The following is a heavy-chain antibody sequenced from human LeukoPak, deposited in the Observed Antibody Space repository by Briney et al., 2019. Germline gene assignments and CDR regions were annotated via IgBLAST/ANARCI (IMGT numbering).Heavy chain of an antibody. J-gene: IGHJ4*02. Sequence: PGESLRLSCGASGLTVSSYAMSWVRQAPGKGLEWVAVISYDGSNKYYADSVKGRFTISRDNSKNTLYLQMNSLRAEDTAVYYCAKDRTALFDYWGQGTLVTVSS. CDR3: AKDRTALFDY. D-gene: IGHD2-21*02. CDR2: ISYDGSNK. CDR1: GLTVSSYA. V-gene: IGHV3-30*18.